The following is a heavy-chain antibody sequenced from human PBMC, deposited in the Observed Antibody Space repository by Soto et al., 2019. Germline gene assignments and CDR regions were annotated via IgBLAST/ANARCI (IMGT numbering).Heavy chain of an antibody. CDR2: ISSSGSIM. Sequence: PGGSLRLSCAASGFTFSDYYMSWTRQAPGKGLEWVSSISSSGSIMYYADSVKGRFTISRDNAKNSLYLQMNSLRAEDTAVYYCARGDDFWSGSWAPRFDYWGQGTLVTVSS. CDR1: GFTFSDYY. V-gene: IGHV3-11*04. J-gene: IGHJ4*02. D-gene: IGHD3-3*01. CDR3: ARGDDFWSGSWAPRFDY.